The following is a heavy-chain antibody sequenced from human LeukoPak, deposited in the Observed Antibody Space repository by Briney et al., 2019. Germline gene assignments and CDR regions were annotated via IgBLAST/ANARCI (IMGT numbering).Heavy chain of an antibody. CDR3: ARVGRLDYGDYLAH. D-gene: IGHD4-17*01. V-gene: IGHV1-2*02. CDR2: INPNSGGT. J-gene: IGHJ4*02. CDR1: GYTFTGYY. Sequence: ASVKVSCKASGYTFTGYYMHWVRQAPGQGLEWKGWINPNSGGTNYAQKFQGRVTMTRDTSISTAYMELSRLRSDDTAVYYCARVGRLDYGDYLAHWGPGNRITVSS.